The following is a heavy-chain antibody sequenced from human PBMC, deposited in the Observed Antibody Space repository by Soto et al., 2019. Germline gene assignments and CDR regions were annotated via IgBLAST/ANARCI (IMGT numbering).Heavy chain of an antibody. CDR3: ARDPVAGTYFDY. J-gene: IGHJ4*02. CDR2: INAYSGNT. V-gene: IGHV1-18*01. CDR1: GYTFTSYG. D-gene: IGHD6-19*01. Sequence: ASVKVSCKASGYTFTSYGISCVRQAPGQGLEWMGWINAYSGNTNYAQKLQGRVTMTTDTSTSTAYMELRSLRSDDTAVFYCARDPVAGTYFDYWGQGTLVTVSS.